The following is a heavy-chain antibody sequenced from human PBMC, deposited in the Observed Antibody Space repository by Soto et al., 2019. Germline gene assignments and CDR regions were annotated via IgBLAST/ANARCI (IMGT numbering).Heavy chain of an antibody. CDR1: GGSISSGDYY. J-gene: IGHJ6*02. V-gene: IGHV4-30-4*01. CDR3: ARAPFGVEWSTYYYYGMDV. Sequence: SETLSLTCTVSGGSISSGDYYWSWIRQPPGKGLEWFWYIYYSGSTYYNPSLKSRVTISVDTSKNQFSLKLSSVTAADTAVYYCARAPFGVEWSTYYYYGMDVWGQGTTVTVSS. CDR2: IYYSGST. D-gene: IGHD3-3*01.